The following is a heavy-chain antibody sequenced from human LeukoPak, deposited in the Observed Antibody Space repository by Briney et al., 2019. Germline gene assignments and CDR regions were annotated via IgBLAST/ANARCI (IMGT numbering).Heavy chain of an antibody. V-gene: IGHV4-39*07. J-gene: IGHJ4*02. CDR3: ARVGYSSSRGFDY. CDR2: IYYSGST. D-gene: IGHD6-13*01. CDR1: GGSISSSSYY. Sequence: SETLSLTCTVSGGSISSSSYYWGWIRQPPGKGLEGIGSIYYSGSTYYNPSLKSRVTISVDTSKNQFSLKLSSVTAADTAVYYCARVGYSSSRGFDYWGQGTLVTVSS.